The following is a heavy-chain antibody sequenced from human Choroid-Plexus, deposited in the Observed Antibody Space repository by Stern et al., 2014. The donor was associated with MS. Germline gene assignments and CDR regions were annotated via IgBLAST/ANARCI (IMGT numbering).Heavy chain of an antibody. J-gene: IGHJ5*02. V-gene: IGHV3-30*18. Sequence: VPLVESGGGVVQPGRPLRLSCVASGFTFGSCAMHWICQAPGTGQELVAGVSYDGSNKYYADSVKGRFTISRDNSQNTLYMQMSSLRPEDTAVYYCAKDRQYLTYFFDHWGQGSLVTVSS. CDR3: AKDRQYLTYFFDH. CDR2: VSYDGSNK. CDR1: GFTFGSCA. D-gene: IGHD2/OR15-2a*01.